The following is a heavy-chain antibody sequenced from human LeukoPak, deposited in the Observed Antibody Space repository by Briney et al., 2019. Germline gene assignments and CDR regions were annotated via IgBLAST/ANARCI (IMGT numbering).Heavy chain of an antibody. J-gene: IGHJ4*02. D-gene: IGHD6-19*01. CDR1: GGTFSSYA. Sequence: SXXVSCKASGGTFSSYAISWVRQAPGQGLEWMGRIIPIFGTANYAQKFQGRVTITTDESTSTAYMELSSLRSEDTAVYYCASVIAVAGTGDFDYWGQGTLVTVSS. CDR2: IIPIFGTA. V-gene: IGHV1-69*05. CDR3: ASVIAVAGTGDFDY.